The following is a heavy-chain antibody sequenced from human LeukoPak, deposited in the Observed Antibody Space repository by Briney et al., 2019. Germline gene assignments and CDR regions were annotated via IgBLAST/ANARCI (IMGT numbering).Heavy chain of an antibody. D-gene: IGHD2/OR15-2a*01. CDR3: ARDQTFDYFDY. Sequence: GGSLRLSCAASGFTFSNYGMHWVRQAPGRGLEWVALIWYDGSSKYYADSVKGRFTISRDNSKNTLYLQMTSLRAEDTAVCYCARDQTFDYFDYWGQGTLVTVTS. J-gene: IGHJ4*02. V-gene: IGHV3-33*01. CDR1: GFTFSNYG. CDR2: IWYDGSSK.